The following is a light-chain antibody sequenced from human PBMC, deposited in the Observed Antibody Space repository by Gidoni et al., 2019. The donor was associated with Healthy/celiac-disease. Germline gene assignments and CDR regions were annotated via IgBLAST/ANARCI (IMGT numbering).Light chain of an antibody. CDR2: KDS. CDR3: YSAADNRAV. Sequence: QTAGITCSGDVLAKKYARWFQQKPGQAPVLVIYKDSERPSGIPERFSGSSSGTTVTLTISGAQVEDEADYYCYSAADNRAVFGGGTQLTVL. CDR1: VLAKKY. V-gene: IGLV3-27*01. J-gene: IGLJ7*01.